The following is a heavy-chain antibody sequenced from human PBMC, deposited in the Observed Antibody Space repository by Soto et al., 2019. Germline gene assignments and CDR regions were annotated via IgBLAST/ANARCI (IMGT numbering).Heavy chain of an antibody. CDR1: GGSISSGDYY. CDR3: ARHPYDFWSGDRLNWFDP. V-gene: IGHV4-30-4*01. D-gene: IGHD3-3*01. J-gene: IGHJ5*02. Sequence: SETLSLTCTVSGGSISSGDYYWSWIRQPPGKGLEWIGYIYYSGSTYYNPSLKSRVTISVDTSKNRFSLKLSSVTAADTAVYYCARHPYDFWSGDRLNWFDPWGQGTLVTVSS. CDR2: IYYSGST.